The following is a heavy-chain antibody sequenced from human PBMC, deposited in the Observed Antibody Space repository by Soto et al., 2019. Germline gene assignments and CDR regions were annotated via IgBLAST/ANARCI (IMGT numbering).Heavy chain of an antibody. V-gene: IGHV1-69*12. CDR2: IMPMFGTE. Sequence: QVQLVQSGAEVKKPGSSVKVSCKASGGTFSRFSFNWVRQAPGQGLEWMGGIMPMFGTEKYAQKFQDKVTLTADESTGTAYMELSRLTSDDTAVYYCAIASRYRVDAFDMWGQGTLVTVSS. J-gene: IGHJ3*02. D-gene: IGHD5-18*01. CDR3: AIASRYRVDAFDM. CDR1: GGTFSRFS.